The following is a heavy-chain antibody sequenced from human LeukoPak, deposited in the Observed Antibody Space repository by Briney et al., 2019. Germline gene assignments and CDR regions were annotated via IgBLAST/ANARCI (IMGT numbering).Heavy chain of an antibody. V-gene: IGHV3-23*01. Sequence: GGSLRLSCAASGFTFSSYAMSWVRQAPGKGLEWVSAISGSGGSTYYADSVKGRFTISRDNSKNTLYLQMNSLRAEDTAVYYCAKFTDYDFWSGYFDYWGQGTLVTVSS. CDR3: AKFTDYDFWSGYFDY. CDR1: GFTFSSYA. CDR2: ISGSGGST. D-gene: IGHD3-3*01. J-gene: IGHJ4*02.